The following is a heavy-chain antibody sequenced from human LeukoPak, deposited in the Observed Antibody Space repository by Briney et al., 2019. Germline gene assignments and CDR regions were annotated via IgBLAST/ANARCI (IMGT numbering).Heavy chain of an antibody. D-gene: IGHD5-12*01. CDR3: ATGYSGYVRGLY. CDR2: ISGSGGST. J-gene: IGHJ4*02. Sequence: PGGSLRLSCAASGFTFSSYAMSWVRQAPGKGLEWVSAISGSGGSTYYADSVKGRFTISRDNSKNTLYLQMNSLRAEDTAVYYCATGYSGYVRGLYWGQGTLVTVSS. CDR1: GFTFSSYA. V-gene: IGHV3-23*01.